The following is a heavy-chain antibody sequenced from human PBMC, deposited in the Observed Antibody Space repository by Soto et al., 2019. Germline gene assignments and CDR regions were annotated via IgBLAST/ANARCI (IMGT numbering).Heavy chain of an antibody. Sequence: QVQLVQSGAEVKKPGASVKVSCKASGYTFTTYVISWVRQAPGQGLEWMGWISAYNGNTNYAQKYQARVTMTTDSSTSRAYMRLRSLRTYDTSVYYCAREVGGLREYYCDRSGYPDACDIWGQGTVVTVSS. CDR1: GYTFTTYV. CDR2: ISAYNGNT. CDR3: AREVGGLREYYCDRSGYPDACDI. J-gene: IGHJ3*02. V-gene: IGHV1-18*01. D-gene: IGHD3-22*01.